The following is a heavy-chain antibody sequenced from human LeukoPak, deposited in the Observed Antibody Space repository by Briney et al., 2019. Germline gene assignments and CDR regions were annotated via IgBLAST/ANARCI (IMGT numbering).Heavy chain of an antibody. V-gene: IGHV3-74*01. Sequence: PGGSLRLSCAASGFTFSSYWMHWVRQAPGKGLVWVSRINTDGSSTSYADSVKGRFTISRDNAKNTLYLQMNSLRAEDTAVYYCARDFEAVTSWYYDSSGSSGDWGQGTLVTVSS. J-gene: IGHJ4*02. CDR3: ARDFEAVTSWYYDSSGSSGD. D-gene: IGHD3-22*01. CDR1: GFTFSSYW. CDR2: INTDGSST.